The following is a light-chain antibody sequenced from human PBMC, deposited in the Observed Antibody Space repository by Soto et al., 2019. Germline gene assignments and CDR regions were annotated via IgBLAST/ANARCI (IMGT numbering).Light chain of an antibody. Sequence: QSVLTQPPSVSGPPGQSNAIFCTGNSGDVGNHNLVSWYQQHPGKAPKLIIFEDNKWPSGVSNRFSGSKSGNTASLTIFGLQAEDDAYYYYCSYVGRRSSYVFGTADKGT. V-gene: IGLV2-23*01. CDR1: SGDVGNHNL. CDR2: EDN. J-gene: IGLJ1*01. CDR3: CSYVGRRSSYV.